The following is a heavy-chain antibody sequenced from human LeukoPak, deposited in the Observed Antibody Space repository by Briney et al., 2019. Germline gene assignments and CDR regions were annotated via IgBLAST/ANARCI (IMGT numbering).Heavy chain of an antibody. CDR3: ARDREGAVAEYFRH. D-gene: IGHD3-10*01. V-gene: IGHV3-21*01. J-gene: IGHJ1*01. Sequence: PGGSLRLSCAASGFTFSSYSMNWVRQAPGKGLEWVSSISSSSSYIYYADSVKGRFTISRDNAKNSLYLQMNSLRAEDTAVYYCARDREGAVAEYFRHWGQGTLVTVSS. CDR1: GFTFSSYS. CDR2: ISSSSSYI.